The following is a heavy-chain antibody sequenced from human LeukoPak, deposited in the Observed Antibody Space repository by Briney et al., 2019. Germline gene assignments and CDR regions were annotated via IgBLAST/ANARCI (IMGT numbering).Heavy chain of an antibody. V-gene: IGHV3-7*01. Sequence: GGSLRLSCAASGFSFSNYWMSWVRQAPGKGLEWVASISENGRAKPYVASVRGRFTISRDNTKNSLYLQMNSLRVEDTAVYYCARGGAAAARKRGIDYWAREPWSPSHQ. J-gene: IGHJ4*02. CDR2: ISENGRAK. D-gene: IGHD6-13*01. CDR1: GFSFSNYW. CDR3: ARGGAAAARKRGIDY.